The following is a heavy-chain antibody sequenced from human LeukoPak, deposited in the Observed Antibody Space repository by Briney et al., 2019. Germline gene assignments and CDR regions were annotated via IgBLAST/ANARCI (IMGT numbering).Heavy chain of an antibody. CDR2: IYSGGST. Sequence: GGSLRLSCAASGFTVSSNYMGWVRQAPGKGLEWVSLIYSGGSTYYADSVKGRFTISRDNSKNTLYLQVNSLRAEGTAVYYCARALGTQLYYFDYWGQGTLVTVSS. CDR1: GFTVSSNY. CDR3: ARALGTQLYYFDY. V-gene: IGHV3-53*01. J-gene: IGHJ4*02. D-gene: IGHD1-1*01.